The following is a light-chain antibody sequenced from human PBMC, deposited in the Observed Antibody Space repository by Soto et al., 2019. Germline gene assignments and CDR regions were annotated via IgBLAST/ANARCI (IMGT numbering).Light chain of an antibody. J-gene: IGKJ2*01. CDR3: QQHYSHPYT. Sequence: DIVMTQSPDSLAVSLGERATINCKSSQSVLYSSNNNNYLAWYQQKPGQTPKLLIYWASTRESGVPDRFSGSGSGTDFTLTISSLQAEDVAVYYCQQHYSHPYTFGQGTKLEIK. CDR2: WAS. CDR1: QSVLYSSNNNNY. V-gene: IGKV4-1*01.